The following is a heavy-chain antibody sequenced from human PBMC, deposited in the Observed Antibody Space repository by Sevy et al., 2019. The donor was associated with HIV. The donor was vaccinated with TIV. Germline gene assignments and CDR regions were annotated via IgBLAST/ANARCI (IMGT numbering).Heavy chain of an antibody. CDR3: ARDRTYGSFIDY. J-gene: IGHJ4*02. V-gene: IGHV3-21*01. CDR1: GFTFSTYN. CDR2: IWSSSSYI. D-gene: IGHD3-10*01. Sequence: GGSLRLSCAASGFTFSTYNMNWVRQAPGKGLEWVSSIWSSSSYIYYADSVKGRLTIPRDNAKNSLYLQMNSLKVEDTAVYYCARDRTYGSFIDYWGQGTLVTVSS.